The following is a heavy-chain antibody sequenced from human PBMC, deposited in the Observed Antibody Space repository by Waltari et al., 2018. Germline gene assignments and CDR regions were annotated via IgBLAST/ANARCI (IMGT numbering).Heavy chain of an antibody. CDR3: ARAFDYYDSSGYDPFDY. Sequence: QVQLVQSGAAVKKPGSSVKVSCKAAGGTLSSYAISWVRQDTGQVLEWMGRVIPILGIANYSQKFQGRVTITADKSTSTAYMGLSSLRSEDTAVYYCARAFDYYDSSGYDPFDYWGQVTLVTVSS. V-gene: IGHV1-69*10. CDR2: VIPILGIA. J-gene: IGHJ4*02. CDR1: GGTLSSYA. D-gene: IGHD3-22*01.